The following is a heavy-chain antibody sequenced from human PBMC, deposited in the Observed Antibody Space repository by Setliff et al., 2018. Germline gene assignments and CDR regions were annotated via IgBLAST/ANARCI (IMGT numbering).Heavy chain of an antibody. CDR1: GYSISSGYY. D-gene: IGHD3-22*01. J-gene: IGHJ5*02. Sequence: SETLSLTCAVSGYSISSGYYWGWIRQPPGKGLEWIGSIYHSGSTYYNPSLKSRVTISVDMSKNQFSLKMNAVTTADTAVYYCARQKYYHDTRLDPWGQGTLVTVSS. CDR2: IYHSGST. V-gene: IGHV4-38-2*01. CDR3: ARQKYYHDTRLDP.